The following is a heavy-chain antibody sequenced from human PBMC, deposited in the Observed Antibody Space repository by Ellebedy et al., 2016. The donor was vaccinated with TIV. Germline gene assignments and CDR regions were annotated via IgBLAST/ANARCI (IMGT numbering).Heavy chain of an antibody. V-gene: IGHV1-24*01. CDR1: GHSLPEVS. J-gene: IGHJ5*02. CDR2: FDPENGER. Sequence: AASVKVSCKLSGHSLPEVSIYWVRQAPGKGLEYMGGFDPENGERVYTQNFQGRVSLTEDPSTKTAYMEMSSLRSEDTAVYYCATEKYSYGFGPNWFDPWGQGTLVTVSS. D-gene: IGHD5-18*01. CDR3: ATEKYSYGFGPNWFDP.